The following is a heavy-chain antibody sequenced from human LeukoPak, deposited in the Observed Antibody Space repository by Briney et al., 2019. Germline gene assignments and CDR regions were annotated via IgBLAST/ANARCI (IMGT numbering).Heavy chain of an antibody. CDR2: INHSGST. CDR1: GGSFSGYY. J-gene: IGHJ4*02. CDR3: VRGGEDMILDY. D-gene: IGHD3-16*01. Sequence: SETLSLTCAVYGGSFSGYYWSWIRQPPGKGLEWIGEINHSGSTNYNPSLKSRVTISVDTSKNQFSLKLSSVTAADTAVYYCVRGGEDMILDYWGQGTLVTVSS. V-gene: IGHV4-34*01.